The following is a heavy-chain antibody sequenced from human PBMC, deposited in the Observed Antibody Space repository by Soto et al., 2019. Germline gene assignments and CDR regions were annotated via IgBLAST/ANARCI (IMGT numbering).Heavy chain of an antibody. J-gene: IGHJ4*02. V-gene: IGHV3-23*01. D-gene: IGHD6-6*01. CDR1: GFTFSSYA. CDR2: ISGGGGST. CDR3: ARDFGAIAARPPVSDY. Sequence: PGGSLRLSCAASGFTFSSYAMSWVRQAPGKGLEWVSAISGGGGSTYYADSVKGRFTISRDNSKNTLYLQMNSLRAEDTAVYYCARDFGAIAARPPVSDYWGQGTLVTVSS.